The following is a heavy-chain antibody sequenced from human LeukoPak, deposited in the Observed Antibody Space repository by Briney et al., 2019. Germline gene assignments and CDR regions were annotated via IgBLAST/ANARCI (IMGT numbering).Heavy chain of an antibody. Sequence: PSETLSLTCAVYGGSFSGYYWSWIRQPPGKGLEWIGEINHSGSTNYNPSLKSRVTISVDTSKNQFSLKLSSVTAADTAVYYCARVGTILSRSYYYYGVDVWGQGTTVTVSS. V-gene: IGHV4-34*01. CDR3: ARVGTILSRSYYYYGVDV. D-gene: IGHD3-3*01. CDR1: GGSFSGYY. J-gene: IGHJ6*02. CDR2: INHSGST.